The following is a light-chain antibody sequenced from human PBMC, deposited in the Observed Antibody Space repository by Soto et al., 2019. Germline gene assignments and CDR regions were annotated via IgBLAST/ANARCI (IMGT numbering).Light chain of an antibody. J-gene: IGKJ4*01. Sequence: DMQMTQSPSSLSASVGDRVTITCQASPDISNYLNWYQQKPGKAPKLLIYDASNLETGVPSRFSGSGSGADFTFNISSLQAEDIATYYCQQYDSLPLTFGGGTKVDIK. V-gene: IGKV1-33*01. CDR3: QQYDSLPLT. CDR1: PDISNY. CDR2: DAS.